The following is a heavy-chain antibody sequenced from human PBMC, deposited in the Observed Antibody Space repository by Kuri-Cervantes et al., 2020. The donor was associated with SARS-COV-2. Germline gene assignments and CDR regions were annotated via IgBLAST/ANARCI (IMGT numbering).Heavy chain of an antibody. V-gene: IGHV3-74*01. J-gene: IGHJ6*02. CDR2: IKSNGGST. CDR1: EFTFRSYR. Sequence: GESLKISCAAPEFTFRSYRMHWVRQAPGKGLGLVSRIKSNGGSTSYADSVKGRFTISRDNAKNTLYLQMDSLSAEDTAVYYCASGGSYYDFWSGLTYYYYYGMDVWGQGTTVTVSS. D-gene: IGHD3-3*01. CDR3: ASGGSYYDFWSGLTYYYYYGMDV.